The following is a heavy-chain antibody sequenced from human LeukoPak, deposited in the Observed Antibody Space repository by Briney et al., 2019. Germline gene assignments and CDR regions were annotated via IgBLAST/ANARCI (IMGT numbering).Heavy chain of an antibody. D-gene: IGHD3-22*01. V-gene: IGHV4-31*03. CDR3: ARVWVYYDSSGYYDY. CDR2: IYYSGST. J-gene: IGHJ4*02. CDR1: GGSISSGGYY. Sequence: SETLSLTCTVSGGSISSGGYYWSWIRQHPGKGLEWIGYIYYSGSTYYNPSLKSRVTISVDTSKNQFSLKLSSVTAADTAVYYCARVWVYYDSSGYYDYWGQGTLVTVSS.